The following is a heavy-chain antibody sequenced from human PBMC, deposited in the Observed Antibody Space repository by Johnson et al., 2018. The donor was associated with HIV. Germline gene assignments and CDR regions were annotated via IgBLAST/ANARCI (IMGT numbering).Heavy chain of an antibody. CDR1: GFTFSSSA. CDR3: ARDSVGARGAFDI. D-gene: IGHD1-26*01. Sequence: LQLVESGGGLVQPGGSLRLSCAASGFTFSSSAMSWVRQAPGKGLEWVGRIKSKTDGGTTDYAAPVKGRFTISRDDSKNMLYLQMNSLRAEDTALYYCARDSVGARGAFDIWGQGTMVTVSS. J-gene: IGHJ3*02. CDR2: IKSKTDGGTT. V-gene: IGHV3-15*05.